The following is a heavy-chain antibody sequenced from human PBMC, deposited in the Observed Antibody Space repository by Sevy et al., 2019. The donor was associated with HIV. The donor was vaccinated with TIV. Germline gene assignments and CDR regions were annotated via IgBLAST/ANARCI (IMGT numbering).Heavy chain of an antibody. V-gene: IGHV3-23*01. Sequence: GGSLRLSCPASGFTLSSYAMSWVRQAPGKGLEWVSAISGSGGRTYYAYSVKGRFTISRDNSKNTLYLQMNSLRAEDTAVYYCAKKFIAVAGCFDYWGQGTLVTVSS. J-gene: IGHJ4*02. CDR2: ISGSGGRT. CDR3: AKKFIAVAGCFDY. D-gene: IGHD6-19*01. CDR1: GFTLSSYA.